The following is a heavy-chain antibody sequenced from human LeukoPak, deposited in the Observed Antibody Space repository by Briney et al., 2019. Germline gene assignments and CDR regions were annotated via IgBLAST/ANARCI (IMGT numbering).Heavy chain of an antibody. CDR2: ISGSGGST. V-gene: IGHV3-23*01. J-gene: IGHJ4*02. CDR3: AKVSVDYYGSGSYYRGYFDY. Sequence: PGGSLRLSCAASGFTFSSYAMSWVRQAPGKGLEWVSAISGSGGSTYYADSVKGRFTISRDNSKNTLYLQMNSLRAEDTAVYYCAKVSVDYYGSGSYYRGYFDYWGQGTLVTVSS. CDR1: GFTFSSYA. D-gene: IGHD3-10*01.